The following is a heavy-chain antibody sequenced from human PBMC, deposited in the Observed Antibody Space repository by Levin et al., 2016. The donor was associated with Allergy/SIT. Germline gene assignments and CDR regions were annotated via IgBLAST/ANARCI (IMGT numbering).Heavy chain of an antibody. V-gene: IGHV3-7*03. CDR2: IKQDGSEK. Sequence: GESLKISCAASGFTFSSYWMSWVRQAPGKGLEWVANIKQDGSEKYYVDSVKGRFTISRDNAKNSLYLQMNSLRAEDTAVYYCARDLGATIPYLVFDIWGQGTMVTVSS. CDR1: GFTFSSYW. J-gene: IGHJ3*02. CDR3: ARDLGATIPYLVFDI. D-gene: IGHD1-26*01.